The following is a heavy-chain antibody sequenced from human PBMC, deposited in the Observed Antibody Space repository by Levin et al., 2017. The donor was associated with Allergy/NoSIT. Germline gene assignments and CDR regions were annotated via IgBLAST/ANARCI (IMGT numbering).Heavy chain of an antibody. J-gene: IGHJ4*02. CDR1: GYTFTSYA. CDR3: ARADYGDYEGLFDY. CDR2: INAGNGNT. D-gene: IGHD4-17*01. Sequence: GESLKISCKASGYTFTSYAMHWVRQAPGQRLEWMGWINAGNGNTKYSQKFQGRVTITRDTSASTAYMELSSLRSEDTAVYYCARADYGDYEGLFDYWGQGTLVTVSS. V-gene: IGHV1-3*01.